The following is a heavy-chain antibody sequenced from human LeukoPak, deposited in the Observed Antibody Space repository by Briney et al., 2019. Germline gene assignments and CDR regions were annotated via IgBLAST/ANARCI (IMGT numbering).Heavy chain of an antibody. V-gene: IGHV4-39*01. J-gene: IGHJ4*02. CDR1: GGSISSYY. Sequence: SETLSLTCTVSGGSISSYYWGWIRQPPGKGLEWIGSIYYSGSTYYNPSLKSRVTISVDTSKNQFSLKLSSVTAADTAVYYCARLGEDYYDSSGYSTAAYWGQGTLVTVS. CDR3: ARLGEDYYDSSGYSTAAY. D-gene: IGHD3-22*01. CDR2: IYYSGST.